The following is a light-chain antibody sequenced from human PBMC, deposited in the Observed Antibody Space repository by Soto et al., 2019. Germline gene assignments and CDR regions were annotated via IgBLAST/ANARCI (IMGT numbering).Light chain of an antibody. V-gene: IGKV3-15*01. CDR2: GAS. CDR1: QSVNSN. J-gene: IGKJ1*01. Sequence: EIVMTQSPATLSVSPGERATLSCRASQSVNSNLAWYQQKPGQAPMLLIYGASTRATGVPVRFSGSGSGIEFILTVISPQYEDFSVYYCQQYNNWPTFGQGTKVEIK. CDR3: QQYNNWPT.